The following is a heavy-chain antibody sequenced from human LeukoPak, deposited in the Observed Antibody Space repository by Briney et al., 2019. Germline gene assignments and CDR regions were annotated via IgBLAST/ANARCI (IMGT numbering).Heavy chain of an antibody. Sequence: SETLSLTCTVSGGSISSYYWSWIRQPPGKGLEWIRYIYYSGSTNYNPSLKSRVTISVDTSKKQFSLKLSSVTAADTAVYYCARVEARHGNGMDVWGQGTTVTVSS. D-gene: IGHD6-6*01. CDR3: ARVEARHGNGMDV. CDR2: IYYSGST. J-gene: IGHJ6*02. V-gene: IGHV4-59*01. CDR1: GGSISSYY.